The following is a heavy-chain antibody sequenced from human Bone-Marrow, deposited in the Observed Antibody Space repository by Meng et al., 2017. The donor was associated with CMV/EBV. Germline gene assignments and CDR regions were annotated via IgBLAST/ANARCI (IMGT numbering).Heavy chain of an antibody. CDR1: GFTFSSYA. CDR2: ISGSGGST. CDR3: ARDTYYYDSSGYYRPKYPDY. D-gene: IGHD3-22*01. Sequence: GESLKISCAASGFTFSSYAMSWVRQAPGKGLEWVSAISGSGGSTYYADSVKGRFTISRDNSKNTLYLQMNSLRAEDTAVYYCARDTYYYDSSGYYRPKYPDYWGQGTLVTVSS. V-gene: IGHV3-23*01. J-gene: IGHJ4*02.